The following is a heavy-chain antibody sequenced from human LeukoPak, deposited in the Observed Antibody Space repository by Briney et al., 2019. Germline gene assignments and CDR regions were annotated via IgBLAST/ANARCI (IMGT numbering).Heavy chain of an antibody. D-gene: IGHD3-16*01. CDR2: IKADGSEI. Sequence: GGSLRLSCAASGFTFSSRWMSWVRQAPGRGLEWVANIKADGSEIYYVDSVKGRFTISRDNAKNSLYLQMNSLRVEDTAVYYCALGVYYFDYWGQGTLVTVSS. J-gene: IGHJ4*02. CDR1: GFTFSSRW. CDR3: ALGVYYFDY. V-gene: IGHV3-7*01.